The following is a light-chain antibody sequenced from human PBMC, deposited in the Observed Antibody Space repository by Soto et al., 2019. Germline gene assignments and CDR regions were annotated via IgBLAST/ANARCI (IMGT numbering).Light chain of an antibody. CDR2: KAS. J-gene: IGKJ1*01. CDR3: QQYNSYPT. CDR1: QSISSW. Sequence: DIQMTQSPSTLSASVGDRVTITCRASQSISSWLAWYQQKPGKAPKLLIYKASSLESGVPSRFSGSGSGTDFTLTISSLQPDDFATYYCQQYNSYPTFGQGTKVESK. V-gene: IGKV1-5*03.